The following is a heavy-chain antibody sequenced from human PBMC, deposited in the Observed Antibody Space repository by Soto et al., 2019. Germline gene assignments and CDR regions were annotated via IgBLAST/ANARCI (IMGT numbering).Heavy chain of an antibody. CDR1: RFTFSTYA. Sequence: PGGSLRLSCAASRFTFSTYAMHWVRQAPGKGLEWVAFVSYEGSNKYYADSVKGRFTISRDNSMSTLFLQMNSLRADDTAVYYCASGHSTSQYFFDYWGQGTLVTVSS. V-gene: IGHV3-30-3*01. CDR2: VSYEGSNK. D-gene: IGHD6-13*01. J-gene: IGHJ4*02. CDR3: ASGHSTSQYFFDY.